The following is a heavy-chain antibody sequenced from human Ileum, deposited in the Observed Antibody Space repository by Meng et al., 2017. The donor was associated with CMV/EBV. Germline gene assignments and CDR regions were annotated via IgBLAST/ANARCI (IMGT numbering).Heavy chain of an antibody. CDR2: IKVDTGGT. V-gene: IGHV1-2*02. D-gene: IGHD2-2*01. CDR3: ARGVGFCSATTCYGSAEYFQY. CDR1: GYTFTGYY. J-gene: IGHJ1*01. Sequence: QVQLVQSGAEVKSPGASVKVSCKASGYTFTGYYMHWLRQAPGPGLECLGWIKVDTGGTNYVQKFQGRVTMTRDTSINTAYMEVNTLTSDDTAVYYCARGVGFCSATTCYGSAEYFQYWGQGTLVTVAS.